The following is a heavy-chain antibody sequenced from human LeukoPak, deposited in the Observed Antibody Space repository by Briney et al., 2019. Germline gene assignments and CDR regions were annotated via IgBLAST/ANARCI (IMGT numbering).Heavy chain of an antibody. CDR3: AKDYGSGSYSYDY. V-gene: IGHV3-23*01. J-gene: IGHJ4*02. Sequence: PGGSLRLSCAASGFTFSSHWMSWVRQAPGKGLEWVSAISGSGGSTYYADSVKGRFTISRDNSKNTLYLQMNSLRAEDTAVYYCAKDYGSGSYSYDYWGQGTLVTVSS. CDR2: ISGSGGST. CDR1: GFTFSSHW. D-gene: IGHD3-10*01.